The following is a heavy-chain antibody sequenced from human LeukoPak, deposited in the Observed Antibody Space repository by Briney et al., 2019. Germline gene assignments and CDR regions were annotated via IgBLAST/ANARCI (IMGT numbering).Heavy chain of an antibody. D-gene: IGHD3-10*01. V-gene: IGHV4-30-4*01. CDR3: ARRPGRITMVRGVIIPPYYFDY. J-gene: IGHJ4*02. Sequence: NPSETLSLTCSVSGASISSGDFYCSWIRQPPGKGLEWIGNIYYSGNTYYNPSLKSRTTMSVDTSKNQCYLKLSSVTAADTAVYYCARRPGRITMVRGVIIPPYYFDYWGQGILVTVSS. CDR2: IYYSGNT. CDR1: GASISSGDFY.